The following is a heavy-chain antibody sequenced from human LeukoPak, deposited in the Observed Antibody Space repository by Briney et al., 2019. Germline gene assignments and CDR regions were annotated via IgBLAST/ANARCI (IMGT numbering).Heavy chain of an antibody. V-gene: IGHV1-2*06. J-gene: IGHJ4*02. CDR1: GYTFTRSL. Sequence: ASVKVSCQTSGYTFTRSLMHWVRQAPGQGLEWMGRINLNTGGTKYAQKFQGRVTMTRDTSISTAYMDLSRLKSDDTAIYYCARDLSTSATWEFDYWGQGTLVTVSS. CDR2: INLNTGGT. CDR3: ARDLSTSATWEFDY. D-gene: IGHD6-25*01.